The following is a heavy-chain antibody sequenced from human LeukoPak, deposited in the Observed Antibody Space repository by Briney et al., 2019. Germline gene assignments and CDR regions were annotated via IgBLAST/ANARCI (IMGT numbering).Heavy chain of an antibody. D-gene: IGHD3-22*01. CDR3: ARGYESSGYRGLGYFDY. CDR1: GGSISSSSYY. Sequence: SETPSLTCTVTGGSISSSSYYWGWIRQPPGNGLEWIGWSYYWGSKYYNPSLKSRVAISVDTSKTQLSLKLSSVTAAGTAVFYCARGYESSGYRGLGYFDYWGQGTLVTVSS. J-gene: IGHJ4*02. V-gene: IGHV4-39*01. CDR2: SYYWGSK.